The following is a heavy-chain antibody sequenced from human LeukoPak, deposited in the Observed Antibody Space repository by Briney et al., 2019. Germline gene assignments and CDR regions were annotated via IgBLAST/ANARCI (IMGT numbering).Heavy chain of an antibody. V-gene: IGHV3-7*01. Sequence: GGSLRLSCAASGFTLSTYWMSWVRQAPGKGLEWLANIKQDGSEKYYVDSVKGRFTISRDNVENSLDLQMNSLRVEDTAVCYCTRGPRGYDSSGAPWGQGTLVTVSS. D-gene: IGHD3-22*01. J-gene: IGHJ5*02. CDR2: IKQDGSEK. CDR1: GFTLSTYW. CDR3: TRGPRGYDSSGAP.